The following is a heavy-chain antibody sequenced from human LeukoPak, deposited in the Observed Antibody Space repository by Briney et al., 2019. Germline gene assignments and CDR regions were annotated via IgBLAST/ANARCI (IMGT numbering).Heavy chain of an antibody. Sequence: PGGSLRLSCAASGFTFSDYYMNWICQAPGKGLEWISYISSSSNTLYYADSAKGRFTISRDNTKNSLYLQMNSLRAEDTAVYYCARDGGYSYGTDYWGQGTLVTVSS. V-gene: IGHV3-11*04. CDR3: ARDGGYSYGTDY. CDR2: ISSSSNTL. D-gene: IGHD5-18*01. CDR1: GFTFSDYY. J-gene: IGHJ4*02.